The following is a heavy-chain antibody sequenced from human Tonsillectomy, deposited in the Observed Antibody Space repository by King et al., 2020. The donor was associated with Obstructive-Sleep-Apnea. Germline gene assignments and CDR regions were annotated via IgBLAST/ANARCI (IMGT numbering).Heavy chain of an antibody. CDR1: GFTFSSYW. J-gene: IGHJ4*02. V-gene: IGHV3-7*03. CDR2: IKQDGSEE. D-gene: IGHD1/OR15-1a*01. CDR3: ARAGLRLGTTASY. Sequence: QLVQSGGGLVQPGGSLRLSCATSGFTFSSYWMTWVRQVPGQGLEGVASIKQDGSEEYYMDSVKGRFSISRDNAKSSLSLHMNSLRAEDTAVYYCARAGLRLGTTASYWGQGTLVTVSS.